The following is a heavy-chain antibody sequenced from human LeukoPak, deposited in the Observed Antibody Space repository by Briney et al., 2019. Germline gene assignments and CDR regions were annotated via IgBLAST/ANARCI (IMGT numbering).Heavy chain of an antibody. Sequence: PSETLSLTCAVYGGSFSGYYWSWIRQPPGKGLEWIGEINHSGSTNYNPSLKSRVTISVDTSKNQFSLKLSSVTAADTAVYYCAALQDDYWGQGTLDTVSS. J-gene: IGHJ4*02. CDR3: AALQDDY. CDR1: GGSFSGYY. V-gene: IGHV4-34*01. CDR2: INHSGST.